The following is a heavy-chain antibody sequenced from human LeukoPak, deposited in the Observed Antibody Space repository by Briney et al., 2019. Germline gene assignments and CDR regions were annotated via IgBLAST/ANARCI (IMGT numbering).Heavy chain of an antibody. CDR3: ARAPYPLRYYTDY. J-gene: IGHJ4*02. CDR1: GFTFDDYA. V-gene: IGHV3-9*01. CDR2: ISWNSGSI. D-gene: IGHD3-9*01. Sequence: GRSLRLSCAASGFTFDDYAMHWVRQAPGKGLEWVSGISWNSGSIGYADSVKGRFTISRDNVKNSLYLQMNSLRAEDTAVYYCARAPYPLRYYTDYWGQGTLVTVSS.